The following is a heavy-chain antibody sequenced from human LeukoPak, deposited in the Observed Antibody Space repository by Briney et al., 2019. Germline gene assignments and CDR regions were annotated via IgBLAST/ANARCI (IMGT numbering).Heavy chain of an antibody. CDR3: AKDQVLWFGKLGYYYYGMDV. V-gene: IGHV3-23*01. J-gene: IGHJ6*02. Sequence: GGSLRLSCAASGFTVSSNYMSWVRQAPGKGLEWVSAISGSGGSTYYADSVKGRFTISRDNSKNTLYLQMNSLRAEDTAVYYCAKDQVLWFGKLGYYYYGMDVWGQGTTVTVSS. CDR2: ISGSGGST. CDR1: GFTVSSNY. D-gene: IGHD3-10*01.